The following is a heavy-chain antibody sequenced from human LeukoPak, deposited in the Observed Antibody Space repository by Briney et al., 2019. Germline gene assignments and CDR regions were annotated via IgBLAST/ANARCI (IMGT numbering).Heavy chain of an antibody. V-gene: IGHV7-4-1*02. CDR1: GYTFTSYA. Sequence: GASVKVSCKASGYTFTSYAINWVRQAPGQGLEWMGWINAVTGHPTYAQDFTGRFVFSLDTSVSTAYLEISSLKAEDTATYYCTRDGLNSGLTNFDFWGQGTLVTVSS. D-gene: IGHD6-19*01. CDR2: INAVTGHP. CDR3: TRDGLNSGLTNFDF. J-gene: IGHJ4*02.